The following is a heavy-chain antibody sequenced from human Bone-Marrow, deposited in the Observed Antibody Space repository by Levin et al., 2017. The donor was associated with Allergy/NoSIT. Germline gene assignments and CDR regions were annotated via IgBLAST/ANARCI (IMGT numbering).Heavy chain of an antibody. V-gene: IGHV3-48*03. CDR3: TRETTLLTDDGWGWYFDL. CDR2: ISSGGGKI. CDR1: GFGFSSYD. J-gene: IGHJ2*01. Sequence: GGSLRLSCAGAGFGFSSYDIHWVRQAPGKGLEWISSISSGGGKIFYAASARGRFTISRDKTGNSVNLQMNSLTSEDTAVYYCTRETTLLTDDGWGWYFDLWGRGSLVIVS. D-gene: IGHD4-11*01.